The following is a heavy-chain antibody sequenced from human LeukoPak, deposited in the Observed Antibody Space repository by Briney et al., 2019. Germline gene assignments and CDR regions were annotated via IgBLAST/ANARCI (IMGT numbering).Heavy chain of an antibody. CDR2: MYSGGNT. CDR1: GFTVSSNY. V-gene: IGHV3-53*01. J-gene: IGHJ5*02. Sequence: GGSLRLSCAASGFTVSSNYMSWVRQAPGKGVEGVSVMYSGGNTYYADSVKGRFTISRENFKNTFYLQMNRLRAEDTAVYYCARGVSYGSGSYIGDPWGQGTLVTVSS. CDR3: ARGVSYGSGSYIGDP. D-gene: IGHD3-10*01.